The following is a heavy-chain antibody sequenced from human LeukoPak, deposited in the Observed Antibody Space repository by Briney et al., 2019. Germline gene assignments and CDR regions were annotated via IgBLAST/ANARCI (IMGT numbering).Heavy chain of an antibody. V-gene: IGHV1-8*02. J-gene: IGHJ3*02. Sequence: ASVKVSCKASGYTLINYGINWVRQAPGQGLEWMGWMNPNSGNTGYAQKLQGRVTMTRNTSISTAYMELSSLRSEDTAVYYCARSGGWYESDAFDIWGQGTMVTVSS. CDR3: ARSGGWYESDAFDI. CDR1: GYTLINYG. CDR2: MNPNSGNT. D-gene: IGHD6-19*01.